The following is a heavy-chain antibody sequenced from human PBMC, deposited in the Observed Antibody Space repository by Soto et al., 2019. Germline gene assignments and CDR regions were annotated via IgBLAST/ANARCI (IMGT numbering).Heavy chain of an antibody. Sequence: QVQLVQSGAEVKKPGSSVKVSCRASGDTFSSYTVNWLRQAPGRGLEWMGRIIPILTTTDYAQNFRGRLTXXXXXXXXXXXXXXXXXXXXXXXXXXXXXXXXXXXXXXXXXXXGMDVWGQGTTVTVAS. V-gene: IGHV1-69*08. CDR2: IIPILTTT. CDR3: XXXXXXXXXXXXXXXXGMDV. J-gene: IGHJ6*02. CDR1: GDTFSSYT.